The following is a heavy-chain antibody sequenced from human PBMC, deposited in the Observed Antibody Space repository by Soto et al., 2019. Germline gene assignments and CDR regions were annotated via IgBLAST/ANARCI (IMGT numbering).Heavy chain of an antibody. D-gene: IGHD2-15*01. V-gene: IGHV3-7*01. Sequence: GGSLRLSCAASGFTFSNYWMTWVRQAPGKGLEWVANIKEDGSEKHYVDSVKGRFTTSRDNAKNSLYLQMNSLRVEDTAVYFCSRDVVVGAKALNYWGQGALVTVSS. CDR2: IKEDGSEK. J-gene: IGHJ4*02. CDR1: GFTFSNYW. CDR3: SRDVVVGAKALNY.